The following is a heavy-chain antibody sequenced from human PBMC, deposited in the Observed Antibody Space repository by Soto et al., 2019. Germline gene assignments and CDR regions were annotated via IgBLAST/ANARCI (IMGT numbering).Heavy chain of an antibody. CDR2: INGGSGST. CDR1: GYTSTSYA. J-gene: IGHJ5*01. CDR3: ARSPPPLGRFDS. V-gene: IGHV1-3*01. Sequence: GASVKVSCKASGYTSTSYAMQWVRQAPGQRLEWMGWINGGSGSTRYSQNFQGRLTITRDSSANTVYMELSSLRSGDTAIYYCARSPPPLGRFDSWGQGTLVTVSS.